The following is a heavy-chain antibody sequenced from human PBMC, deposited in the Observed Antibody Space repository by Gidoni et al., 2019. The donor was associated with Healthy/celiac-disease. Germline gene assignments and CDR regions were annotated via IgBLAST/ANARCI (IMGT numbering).Heavy chain of an antibody. CDR1: GFTSSNYG. V-gene: IGHV3-30*18. CDR3: AKGSRGFQLLSYGGFDY. CDR2: ISYDGSNK. D-gene: IGHD2-2*01. J-gene: IGHJ4*02. Sequence: QVQLVESGGGVVQPGRSLRLSCAASGFTSSNYGMHWVRQAPGKGLVWVAVISYDGSNKYYADSVKGRFTISRDNSKNTLYLQMDSLRAEDAAVYYCAKGSRGFQLLSYGGFDYWGQGTLVAVSS.